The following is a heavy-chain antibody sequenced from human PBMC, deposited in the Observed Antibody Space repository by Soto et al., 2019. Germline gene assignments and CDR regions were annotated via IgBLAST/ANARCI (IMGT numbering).Heavy chain of an antibody. CDR3: ARGMAAAGTFDY. V-gene: IGHV4-31*03. CDR1: GGSISSGGYY. D-gene: IGHD6-13*01. Sequence: QVQLQESGPGLVKPSQTLSLTGTVSGGSISSGGYYWSWIRQHPGKGLEWLGYIYYSGSTYYNPSLKSRGTISVDTSKNQFPLKLGFVTAAGTAVYYCARGMAAAGTFDYWGQGTLVTVSS. CDR2: IYYSGST. J-gene: IGHJ4*02.